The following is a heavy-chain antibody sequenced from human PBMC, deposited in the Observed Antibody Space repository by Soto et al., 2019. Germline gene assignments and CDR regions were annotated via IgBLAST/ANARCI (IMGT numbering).Heavy chain of an antibody. CDR3: ARDWKGGNILTGPVDY. D-gene: IGHD3-9*01. CDR2: IWYDGSNK. J-gene: IGHJ4*02. Sequence: GGSLRLSCAASGFTFSSYGMHWVRQAPGKGLEWVAVIWYDGSNKYYADSVKGRFTISRDNSKNTLYLQMNSLRAEDTAVYYCARDWKGGNILTGPVDYWGQGTLVTVSS. CDR1: GFTFSSYG. V-gene: IGHV3-33*01.